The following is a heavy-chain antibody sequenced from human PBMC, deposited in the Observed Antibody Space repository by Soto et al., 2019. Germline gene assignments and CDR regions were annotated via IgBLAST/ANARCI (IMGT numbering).Heavy chain of an antibody. CDR2: ISGYDGHT. D-gene: IGHD3-16*01. J-gene: IGHJ6*02. Sequence: QVQLVQSGAEVRKPGASVKVSCKASGYTFTTYGITWVRQAPGQGLEWMGWISGYDGHTKYAQKFQGRVIMTTDTSTSTVYMDLRSLRSDDTDVYYCAREGEMTYCYYGLDVWGQGTTVTVSS. CDR1: GYTFTTYG. CDR3: AREGEMTYCYYGLDV. V-gene: IGHV1-18*01.